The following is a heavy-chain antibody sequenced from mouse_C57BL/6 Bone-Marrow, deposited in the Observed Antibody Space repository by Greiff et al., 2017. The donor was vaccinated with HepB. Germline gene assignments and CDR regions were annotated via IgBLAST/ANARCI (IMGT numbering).Heavy chain of an antibody. CDR1: GFNIKDDY. CDR2: IDPENGDT. V-gene: IGHV14-4*01. J-gene: IGHJ3*01. CDR3: TTDYGSNAY. D-gene: IGHD1-1*01. Sequence: VQLQQSGAELVRPGASVKLSCTASGFNIKDDYMHWVKQRPEQGLEWIGWIDPENGDTEYASKFQGKATITADTSSNTAYLQLSSLTSEDTAVYYCTTDYGSNAYWGQGTLVTVSA.